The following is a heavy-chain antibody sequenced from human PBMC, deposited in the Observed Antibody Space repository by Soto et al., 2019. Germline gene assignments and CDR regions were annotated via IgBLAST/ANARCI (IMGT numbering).Heavy chain of an antibody. CDR2: ISSSSSYI. D-gene: IGHD6-19*01. CDR3: ARDSGGNYYHGMDV. Sequence: EVQLVESGGGLVKPGGSLRLSCAASGFTFSSYSMNWVRQAPGKGLEWVSSISSSSSYIYYADSVKGRFTISRDNAKNSLYLQMNRLRAEDTAVYYCARDSGGNYYHGMDVWGQGTTVTVSS. V-gene: IGHV3-21*01. CDR1: GFTFSSYS. J-gene: IGHJ6*02.